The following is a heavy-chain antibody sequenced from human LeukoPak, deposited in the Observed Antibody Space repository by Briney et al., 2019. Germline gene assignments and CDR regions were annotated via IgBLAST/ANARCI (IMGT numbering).Heavy chain of an antibody. V-gene: IGHV1-8*01. CDR2: MNTNSGNT. CDR3: ARVGSITGTKGFFGY. CDR1: GYTFTSYD. J-gene: IGHJ4*02. D-gene: IGHD1-20*01. Sequence: ASVKVPCKASGYTFTSYDINWVRQATGQGLEWMGWMNTNSGNTGYAQKFQGRVTMTRNTSISTAYMELSSLRSEDTAVYYCARVGSITGTKGFFGYWGQGTLVTVSS.